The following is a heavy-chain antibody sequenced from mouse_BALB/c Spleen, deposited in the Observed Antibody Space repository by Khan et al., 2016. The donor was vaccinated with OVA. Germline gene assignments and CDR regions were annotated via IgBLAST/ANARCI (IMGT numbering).Heavy chain of an antibody. CDR3: GRFLYYFGSRGYYFDY. CDR1: GYSITSDYA. J-gene: IGHJ2*01. Sequence: EVQLQESGPGLVKPSQSLSLTCTVTGYSITSDYAWNWIRQFPGNKLEWMGYINNSGSTSYNPSLKSRISITRDTSKNQFFLQLNSVTTEDTATYYCGRFLYYFGSRGYYFDYWGQGTTLTVSS. CDR2: INNSGST. D-gene: IGHD1-1*01. V-gene: IGHV3-2*02.